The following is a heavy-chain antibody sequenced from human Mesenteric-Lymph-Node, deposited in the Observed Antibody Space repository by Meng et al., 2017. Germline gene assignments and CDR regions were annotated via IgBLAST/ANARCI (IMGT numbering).Heavy chain of an antibody. V-gene: IGHV3-7*01. Sequence: GESLKISCAASGFTFSSYWMSWVRQAPGKGLEWVANIKQDGSEKYYVDSVKGRFTISRDNAKNSLYLQMNSLRAEDTAVYYCARDRVVVVPAAMDYYYYGMDVWGQGTTVTVSS. CDR3: ARDRVVVVPAAMDYYYYGMDV. CDR1: GFTFSSYW. D-gene: IGHD2-2*01. J-gene: IGHJ6*02. CDR2: IKQDGSEK.